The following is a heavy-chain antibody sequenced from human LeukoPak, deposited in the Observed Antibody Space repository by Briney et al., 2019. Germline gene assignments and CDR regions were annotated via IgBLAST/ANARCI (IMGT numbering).Heavy chain of an antibody. J-gene: IGHJ4*02. D-gene: IGHD1-26*01. CDR2: IYTTGST. CDR3: ARSGSYSGPYVY. CDR1: GYSISSGYY. Sequence: SETLSLTCTVSGYSISSGYYWGWIRQPAGKGLEWIGRIYTTGSTNYNPSLKSRITMSVDTSKNQFSLKLSSVTAADTAVYYCARSGSYSGPYVYWGQGTVVTVSS. V-gene: IGHV4-4*07.